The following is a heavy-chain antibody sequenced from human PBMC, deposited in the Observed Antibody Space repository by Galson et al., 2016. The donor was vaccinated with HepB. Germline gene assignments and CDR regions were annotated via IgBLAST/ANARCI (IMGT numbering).Heavy chain of an antibody. V-gene: IGHV1-18*01. J-gene: IGHJ4*01. Sequence: SVKVSCKASGYTSTSYAISWVRQAPGQGLEWMGWISTYNGNTDYTQRLQGRVTMTTDTSASTAYMELRSLRSDDTAVYYCARDSASRKRHFDYWGPGTLITVS. CDR3: ARDSASRKRHFDY. D-gene: IGHD1-14*01. CDR1: GYTSTSYA. CDR2: ISTYNGNT.